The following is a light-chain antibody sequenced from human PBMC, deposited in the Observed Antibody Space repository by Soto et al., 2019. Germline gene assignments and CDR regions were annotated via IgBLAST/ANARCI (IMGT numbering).Light chain of an antibody. CDR3: QKYNSAPRT. J-gene: IGKJ1*01. V-gene: IGKV1-27*01. CDR1: QGISNY. Sequence: DMQMTPSPSSLSASVGDRVTITCRASQGISNYLAWYQQKPGKVPKLLIYAASTLQSGVPSRFSGSGSGTDFTLTISSLQPDDVATYYCQKYNSAPRTFGQGTKVDIK. CDR2: AAS.